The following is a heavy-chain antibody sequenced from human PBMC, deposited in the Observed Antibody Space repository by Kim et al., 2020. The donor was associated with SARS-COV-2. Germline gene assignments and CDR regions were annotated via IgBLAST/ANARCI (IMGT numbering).Heavy chain of an antibody. D-gene: IGHD2-2*01. CDR1: GGSISSYY. CDR2: IYYSGST. J-gene: IGHJ5*02. CDR3: AARNADNWFDP. Sequence: SETLSLTCTVSGGSISSYYWSWIRQPPGKGLEWIGYIYYSGSTNYNPSLKSRVTISVDTSKNQFSLKLSSVTAADTAVYYCAARNADNWFDPWGQGTLVTVSS. V-gene: IGHV4-59*01.